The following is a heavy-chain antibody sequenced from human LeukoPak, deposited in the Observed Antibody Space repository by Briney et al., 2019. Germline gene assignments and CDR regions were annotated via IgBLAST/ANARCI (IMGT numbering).Heavy chain of an antibody. Sequence: GGSLRLSCTASGFTFGDYAMSWFRQAPGKGLEWVGFIRSKAYGGTTEYAASVKGRFTISRDDSKSIAYLQMNSLKTEDTAVYYCTRSAALSYYYYYMDVWGKGTTVTVSS. CDR1: GFTFGDYA. CDR2: IRSKAYGGTT. D-gene: IGHD6-6*01. V-gene: IGHV3-49*03. J-gene: IGHJ6*03. CDR3: TRSAALSYYYYYMDV.